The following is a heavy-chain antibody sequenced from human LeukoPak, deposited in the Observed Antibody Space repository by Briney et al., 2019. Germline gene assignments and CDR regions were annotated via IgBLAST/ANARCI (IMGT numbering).Heavy chain of an antibody. CDR2: IHYSGRS. Sequence: SETLSLTCTVSSGSISSTSYYWTWIRQPPGKGLEWTGSIHYSGRSYYNPSLKSRVTISVDTSKSQFSLKLRSVIAADTAIYYCATRGDYGVNDYWGQGTLVTVSS. CDR1: SGSISSTSYY. J-gene: IGHJ4*02. D-gene: IGHD4-17*01. CDR3: ATRGDYGVNDY. V-gene: IGHV4-39*01.